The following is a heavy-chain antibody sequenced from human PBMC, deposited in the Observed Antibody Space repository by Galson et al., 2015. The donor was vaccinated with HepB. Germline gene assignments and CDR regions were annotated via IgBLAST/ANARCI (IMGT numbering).Heavy chain of an antibody. D-gene: IGHD2-2*01. CDR1: GFTFSSYA. CDR3: AREAQYQLPTEAFDI. J-gene: IGHJ3*02. V-gene: IGHV3-30*04. Sequence: SLRLSCAASGFTFSSYAMHWVRQAPGKGLEWVAVISYDGSNKYYADSVKGRFTISRDNSKNTLYLQMNSLRAEDTAVYYCAREAQYQLPTEAFDIWGQGTIVSVSA. CDR2: ISYDGSNK.